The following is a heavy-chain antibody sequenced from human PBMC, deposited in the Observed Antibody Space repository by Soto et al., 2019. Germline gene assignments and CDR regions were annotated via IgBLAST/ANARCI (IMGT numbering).Heavy chain of an antibody. J-gene: IGHJ3*02. CDR3: AGSSGWYRAFDI. CDR1: GFTFSTYA. CDR2: ISGSGGSA. D-gene: IGHD6-19*01. V-gene: IGHV3-23*01. Sequence: EVQLLESGGGLVQPGGSLRLSCAASGFTFSTYAMSWVRQAPGKGLEWVSGISGSGGSAYYADSVKGRFTISRDNSKNTRYLQMNSLRAEDTAVYYCAGSSGWYRAFDIWGQGTMVTVSS.